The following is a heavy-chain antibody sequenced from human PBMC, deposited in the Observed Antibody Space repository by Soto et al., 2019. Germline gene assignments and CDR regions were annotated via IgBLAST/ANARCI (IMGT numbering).Heavy chain of an antibody. V-gene: IGHV3-23*01. D-gene: IGHD3-10*01. J-gene: IGHJ4*02. CDR1: GFTFSSYA. CDR3: AKDYYGSGSYPYYFDY. Sequence: GSLRLSCAASGFTFSSYAMSWVRQAPGKGLEWVSAISGSGGSTYYADSVKGRFTISRDNSKNALYLQMNSLRAEDTAVYYCAKDYYGSGSYPYYFDYWGQGTLVTVSS. CDR2: ISGSGGST.